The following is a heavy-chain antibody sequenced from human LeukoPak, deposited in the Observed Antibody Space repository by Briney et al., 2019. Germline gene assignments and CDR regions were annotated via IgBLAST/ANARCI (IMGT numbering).Heavy chain of an antibody. D-gene: IGHD6-19*01. V-gene: IGHV3-30*03. Sequence: GGSLRLSCAASGFTFSSYGMHWVRQAPGKGLEWVAVISYDGSNKYYADSVKGRFTISRDNSKNTLYLQMNSLRAEDTAVYYRARDQAVAGFDYWGQGTLVTVSS. CDR2: ISYDGSNK. CDR3: ARDQAVAGFDY. J-gene: IGHJ4*02. CDR1: GFTFSSYG.